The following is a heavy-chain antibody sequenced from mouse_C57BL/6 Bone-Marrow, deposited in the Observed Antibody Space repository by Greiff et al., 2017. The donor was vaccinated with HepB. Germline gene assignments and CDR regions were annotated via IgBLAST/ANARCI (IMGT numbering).Heavy chain of an antibody. CDR1: GFTFSSYA. CDR2: ISDGGSYT. V-gene: IGHV5-4*01. J-gene: IGHJ4*01. CDR3: ARDPYYFAMDY. Sequence: EVKLVESGGGLVKPGGSLKLSCAASGFTFSSYAMSWVRQTPEKRLEWVATISDGGSYTYYPDNVKGRFTISRDNAKNNLYLQMSQLKSEDTAMYYCARDPYYFAMDYWGQGTSVTVSS.